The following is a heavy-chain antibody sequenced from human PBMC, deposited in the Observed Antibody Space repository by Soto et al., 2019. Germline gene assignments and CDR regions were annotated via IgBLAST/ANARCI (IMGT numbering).Heavy chain of an antibody. CDR1: GGSFSAYY. Sequence: SETLSLTCAVYGGSFSAYYWTWIRQPPGKGLEWIGSIYYSGTTNYNPSLKSRITVSIDTSKNQFSLNLTSVTAADTALYYCARQRTGGYWFAPWGQGTTVTVS. J-gene: IGHJ5*02. CDR3: ARQRTGGYWFAP. CDR2: IYYSGTT. V-gene: IGHV4-34*10.